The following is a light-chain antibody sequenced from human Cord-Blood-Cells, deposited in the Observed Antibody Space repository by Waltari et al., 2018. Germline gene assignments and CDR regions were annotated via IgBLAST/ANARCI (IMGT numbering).Light chain of an antibody. Sequence: EIAMTQPPATLSVSPVESATIPCRASQRVSTNLAWYQQKPGQAPRLLIYGASTRATGIPARFSGSGSGTEFTLTMSSLQSEGFAVYYCQKYNNWPRTFGHGTKVEIK. V-gene: IGKV3D-15*01. J-gene: IGKJ1*01. CDR2: GAS. CDR3: QKYNNWPRT. CDR1: QRVSTN.